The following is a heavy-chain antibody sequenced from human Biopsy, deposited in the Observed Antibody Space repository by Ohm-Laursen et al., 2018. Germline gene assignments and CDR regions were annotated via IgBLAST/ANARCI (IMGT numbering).Heavy chain of an antibody. CDR1: GGSVGDYF. J-gene: IGHJ3*02. V-gene: IGHV4-59*02. CDR3: AAFPFPGGPAFDI. CDR2: TYYRGTS. Sequence: SDTLSLTCSVSGGSVGDYFLSWIRLVPGKRPEWIGYTYYRGTSENNPSLRSRVTTSVDISRNQFFLNMKSVTGADTAVYYCAAFPFPGGPAFDIWGQGTTVIVSS.